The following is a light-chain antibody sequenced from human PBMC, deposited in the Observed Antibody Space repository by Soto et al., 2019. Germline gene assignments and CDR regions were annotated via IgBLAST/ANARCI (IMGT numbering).Light chain of an antibody. Sequence: DIQMTQSPSTLSGSVGDRVTITCRASQSISSWLAWYQQKPGKAPKLLIYKASSLESGVPSRFSGSGSGTEFTLTINSLQADDFATYYCQQHNSFSITFGQGTRLAIK. CDR2: KAS. V-gene: IGKV1-5*03. CDR1: QSISSW. CDR3: QQHNSFSIT. J-gene: IGKJ5*01.